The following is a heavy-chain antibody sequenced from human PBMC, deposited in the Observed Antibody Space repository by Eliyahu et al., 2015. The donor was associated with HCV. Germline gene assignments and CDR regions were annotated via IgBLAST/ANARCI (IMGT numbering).Heavy chain of an antibody. CDR2: IYYSGST. CDR1: GVSISSDYYY. Sequence: QVQLQESGPGLVMPSQTLSLTCAVSGVSISSDYYYWRWIRQPPGRGLEWIGYIYYSGSTYYNPSLMSRATISLDMSKNQFSLRLTSVTVADTAVYYCVREAAGDSFYYHMDVWGKGTTVTVSS. CDR3: VREAAGDSFYYHMDV. V-gene: IGHV4-30-4*01. D-gene: IGHD6-13*01. J-gene: IGHJ6*03.